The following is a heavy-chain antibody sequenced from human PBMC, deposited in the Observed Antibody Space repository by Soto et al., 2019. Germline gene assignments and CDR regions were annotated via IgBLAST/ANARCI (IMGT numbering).Heavy chain of an antibody. CDR3: ARSPRRDGYNFNY. CDR1: GGSISSYY. D-gene: IGHD5-12*01. J-gene: IGHJ4*02. Sequence: QVQLQESGPGLVKPSETLSLTCTVSGGSISSYYWSWIRQPPGKGLEWIGYIYYSGSTNYNPSLKSRVTISVDTSKNQFSLKLSSVTAADTAVYYCARSPRRDGYNFNYWGQGTLVTVSS. CDR2: IYYSGST. V-gene: IGHV4-59*01.